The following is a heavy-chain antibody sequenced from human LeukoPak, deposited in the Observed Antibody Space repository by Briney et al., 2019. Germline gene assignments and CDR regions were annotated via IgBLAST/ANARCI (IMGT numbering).Heavy chain of an antibody. D-gene: IGHD6-6*01. CDR1: GYTFTSYG. J-gene: IGHJ4*02. V-gene: IGHV1-18*01. CDR3: ARRTYSSSSSIFDY. Sequence: ASVKVSCKASGYTFTSYGISWVRQAPGQGLEWMAWISGYNGNTNYAQKLQGRVTMTTDTSTSTASMELRSLRSDDTAVYYCARRTYSSSSSIFDYWGQGTPVTVSS. CDR2: ISGYNGNT.